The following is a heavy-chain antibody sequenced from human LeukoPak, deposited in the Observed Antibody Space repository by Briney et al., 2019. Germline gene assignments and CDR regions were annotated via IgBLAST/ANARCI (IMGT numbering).Heavy chain of an antibody. Sequence: PSETLSLTCTVSGGSISSYYWSWIRQPPGKGLEWIGYIYYSGSTNYNPSLKSRVTISVDTSKNQFSLKLSSVTAADTAVYYCARSFWDYGSGSYFPSYFDYWGQGTLVTVFS. D-gene: IGHD3-10*01. CDR3: ARSFWDYGSGSYFPSYFDY. CDR1: GGSISSYY. CDR2: IYYSGST. J-gene: IGHJ4*02. V-gene: IGHV4-59*01.